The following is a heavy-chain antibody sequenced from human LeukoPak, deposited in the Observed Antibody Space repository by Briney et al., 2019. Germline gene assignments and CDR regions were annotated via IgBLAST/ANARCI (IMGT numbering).Heavy chain of an antibody. CDR2: IYYSGST. D-gene: IGHD3-3*02. CDR3: ARAVSTLYYFDY. V-gene: IGHV4-61*08. CDR1: GGSVSSAGYY. J-gene: IGHJ4*02. Sequence: SETLSLTCTVSGGSVSSAGYYWSWIRQPPGKGLEWIGYIYYSGSTNYNPSLKSRVTISVHTSKNQFSLKLTSVTAADTAVYYCARAVSTLYYFDYWGQGTLVTVSS.